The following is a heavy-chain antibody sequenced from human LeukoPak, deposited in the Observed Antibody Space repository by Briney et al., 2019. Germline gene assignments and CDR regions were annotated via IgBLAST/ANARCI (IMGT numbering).Heavy chain of an antibody. CDR1: GFTFSSYA. CDR3: AKDLSVWYSTFDF. J-gene: IGHJ4*02. Sequence: GALRLSCAASGFTFSSYAMSWVRRAPGKGLEWVSGTSGSGGSTYYADSVKGRFTISRDNSKNTLYLQLNSLRAEDTAVYYCAKDLSVWYSTFDFWGQGTLVTVSS. CDR2: TSGSGGST. D-gene: IGHD6-19*01. V-gene: IGHV3-23*01.